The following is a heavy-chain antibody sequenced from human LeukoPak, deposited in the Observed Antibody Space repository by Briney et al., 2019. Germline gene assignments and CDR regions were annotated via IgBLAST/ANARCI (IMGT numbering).Heavy chain of an antibody. CDR3: AKGFSTALDY. J-gene: IGHJ4*02. CDR2: INWNGGST. CDR1: GFTFDDYG. Sequence: GGSLRLSCAASGFTFDDYGMSWVRQAPGKGLEWVSGINWNGGSTGYADSVKGRFTISRDNAKNSLYLQMNSLRAEDTAVYYCAKGFSTALDYWGQGTLVTVSS. V-gene: IGHV3-20*04. D-gene: IGHD2-21*02.